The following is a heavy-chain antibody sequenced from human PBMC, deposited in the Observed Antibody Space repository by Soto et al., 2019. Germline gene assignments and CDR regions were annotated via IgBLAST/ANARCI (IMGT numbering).Heavy chain of an antibody. CDR3: ARHWIAGSSIP. D-gene: IGHD2-21*01. Sequence: QVQLQESGPGLVKPSETLSLTCSVSGDSISSSSQYWGWIRQPPGKGLEWIGSIHYSGTSYYNPSLKSRVTIFVDTSKNQLSLKRSSVTAADTAVYYCARHWIAGSSIPWGQGTLVTVSS. CDR1: GDSISSSSQY. J-gene: IGHJ5*02. CDR2: IHYSGTS. V-gene: IGHV4-39*01.